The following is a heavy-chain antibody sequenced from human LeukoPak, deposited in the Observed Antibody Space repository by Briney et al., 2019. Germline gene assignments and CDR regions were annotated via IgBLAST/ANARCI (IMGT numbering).Heavy chain of an antibody. J-gene: IGHJ6*04. D-gene: IGHD3-10*01. V-gene: IGHV1-18*01. CDR3: ARDEIYYYGSGSYYNPLAYYYGMDV. CDR1: GYTFTSYG. Sequence: ASVKVSCKASGYTFTSYGISWVRQAPGQGLEWMGWISAYNGNTNYAQKLQGRVTMTTDTSTSTAYMELRSLRSEDTAVYYCARDEIYYYGSGSYYNPLAYYYGMDVWGKGTTVTVSS. CDR2: ISAYNGNT.